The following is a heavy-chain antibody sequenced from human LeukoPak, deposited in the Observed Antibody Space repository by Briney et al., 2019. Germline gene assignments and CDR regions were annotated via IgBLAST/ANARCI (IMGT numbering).Heavy chain of an antibody. CDR2: IYYSGST. D-gene: IGHD5-24*01. CDR3: AIHEGLEMATIEIVY. Sequence: SETLSLTCTVSGGSISSSSYYWGWIRQPPGKGLEWIGSIYYSGSTYYNPSLKSRVTISVDTSKNQFSLKLRSVTAADTAVYYCAIHEGLEMATIEIVYWGQGTLVTVSS. J-gene: IGHJ4*02. V-gene: IGHV4-39*01. CDR1: GGSISSSSYY.